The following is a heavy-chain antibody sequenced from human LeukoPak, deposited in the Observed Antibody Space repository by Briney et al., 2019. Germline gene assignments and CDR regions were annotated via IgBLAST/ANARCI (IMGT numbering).Heavy chain of an antibody. J-gene: IGHJ4*02. Sequence: GASVKVSCKASGGTFISYAIIWGRQAPGQGVEWMGGIIPIFGTENYAQKFEGRVTIPADKSTSTAYMELSGLRSEDTAVYYCARDRGYGDYLLFDYWGEGTLVTVSS. CDR1: GGTFISYA. CDR2: IIPIFGTE. CDR3: ARDRGYGDYLLFDY. D-gene: IGHD4-17*01. V-gene: IGHV1-69*06.